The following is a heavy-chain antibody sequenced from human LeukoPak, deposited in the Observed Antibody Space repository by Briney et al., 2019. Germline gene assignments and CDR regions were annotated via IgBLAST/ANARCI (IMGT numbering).Heavy chain of an antibody. D-gene: IGHD3-3*01. V-gene: IGHV3-11*04. CDR1: GFTFSDYY. CDR2: ISSRSNSI. Sequence: PGGSLRLSCAASGFTFSDYYMSWIRQAPGKGLEWLSYISSRSNSIYYADSVKGRFTISRDNAKNSLYLQMNSLRAEDTAVYYCARDQYYDFWSGHRTFDYWGQGTLVIVSS. CDR3: ARDQYYDFWSGHRTFDY. J-gene: IGHJ4*02.